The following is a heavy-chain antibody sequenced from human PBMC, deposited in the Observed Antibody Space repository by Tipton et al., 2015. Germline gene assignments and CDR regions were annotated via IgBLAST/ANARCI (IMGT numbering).Heavy chain of an antibody. CDR1: GFTLSNYG. CDR2: MSFEGSIE. Sequence: RSLRLSCAASGFTLSNYGMHWVRQAPGKGLEWVAVMSFEGSIEYYADSVKGRFTISRDNSETTLYLQMSSLRGEDTAVYYCVKDYSPGFCSGANCYTMNWFDLWGPGTLVTVSS. J-gene: IGHJ5*01. V-gene: IGHV3-30*18. D-gene: IGHD2-2*02. CDR3: VKDYSPGFCSGANCYTMNWFDL.